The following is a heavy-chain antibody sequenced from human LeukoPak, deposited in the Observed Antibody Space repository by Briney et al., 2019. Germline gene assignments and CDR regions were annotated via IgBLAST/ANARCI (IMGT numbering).Heavy chain of an antibody. CDR1: GFSFSSYG. D-gene: IGHD2-2*01. CDR3: AKGTYNYFDS. J-gene: IGHJ4*02. CDR2: IRYDG. V-gene: IGHV3-30*02. Sequence: PGGSLRLSCAASGFSFSSYGLHWVRQAPGKGLEWVAFIRYDGNYADSVKGRFTISRDNSKNTPSLQMNSLGAEDTAVYYCAKGTYNYFDSWGQGTLVTVSS.